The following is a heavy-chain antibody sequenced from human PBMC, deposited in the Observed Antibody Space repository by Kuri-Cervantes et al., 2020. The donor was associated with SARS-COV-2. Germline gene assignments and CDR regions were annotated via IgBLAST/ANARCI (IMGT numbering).Heavy chain of an antibody. D-gene: IGHD1-26*01. J-gene: IGHJ6*03. CDR1: GVTLNNYV. Sequence: ASVKVSCKASGVTLNNYVIHWVRQAPGQGLEWIGWISAYNGNTNYAQKLQGRVTMTTDTSTSTAYMELRSLRSDDTAVYYCARDIVGAPYYYYYYMDVWGKGTTVTVSS. CDR2: ISAYNGNT. V-gene: IGHV1-18*01. CDR3: ARDIVGAPYYYYYYMDV.